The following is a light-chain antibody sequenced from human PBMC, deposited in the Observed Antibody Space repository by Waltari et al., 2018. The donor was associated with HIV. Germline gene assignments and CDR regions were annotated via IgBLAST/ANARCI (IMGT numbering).Light chain of an antibody. J-gene: IGKJ4*01. V-gene: IGKV3-11*01. CDR1: ENSNNY. CDR3: QQRRNWPLT. CDR2: DSS. Sequence: EIVLTQSPATLSLSPGERASLSCTASENSNNYLAWYQQKPGQAPRLVIYDSSNRAPGVPDRFSGGGSETHFALIISSLEPEDFAVYYCQQRRNWPLTFGGGTKVEIK.